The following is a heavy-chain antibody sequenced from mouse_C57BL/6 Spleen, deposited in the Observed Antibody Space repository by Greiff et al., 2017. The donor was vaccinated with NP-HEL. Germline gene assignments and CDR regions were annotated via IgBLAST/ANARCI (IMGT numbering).Heavy chain of an antibody. Sequence: EVKLMESGPGLAKPSQTLSLTCSVTGYSITSDYWNWIRKFPGNKLEYMGYISYSGSTYYNPSLKSRISITRDTSKNQYYLQLNSVTTEDTATYYCARSLLYYGSSYGYFDVWGTGTTVTVSS. CDR2: ISYSGST. D-gene: IGHD1-1*01. CDR1: GYSITSDY. V-gene: IGHV3-8*01. J-gene: IGHJ1*03. CDR3: ARSLLYYGSSYGYFDV.